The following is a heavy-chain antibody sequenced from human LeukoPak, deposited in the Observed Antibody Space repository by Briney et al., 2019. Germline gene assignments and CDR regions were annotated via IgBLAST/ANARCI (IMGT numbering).Heavy chain of an antibody. CDR2: IYYSGST. J-gene: IGHJ4*02. CDR1: LCSISSGGYS. D-gene: IGHD1-7*01. Sequence: PSQTLSLTCTVSLCSISSGGYSWSWIRQHPGKGLEWIGCIYYSGSTYYNPSLKSRVTISVDTSKNQFSLKLSSVTAADTAVYYCARCTWNSVETLFDYWGQGTLVTVSS. CDR3: ARCTWNSVETLFDY. V-gene: IGHV4-31*03.